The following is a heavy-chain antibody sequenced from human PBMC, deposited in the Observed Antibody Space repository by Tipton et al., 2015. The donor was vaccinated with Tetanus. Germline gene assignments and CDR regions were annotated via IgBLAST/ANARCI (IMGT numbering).Heavy chain of an antibody. D-gene: IGHD1-14*01. J-gene: IGHJ4*02. CDR2: IIHSGSS. CDR1: GGSFSLYY. CDR3: ARGTGDY. Sequence: LRLSCTVSGGSFSLYYWNWVRQSPGKGLEWIGEIIHSGSSSYSPSLKSRVTISVDTSKNQFSLKLSSVTAADTAVYYCARGTGDYWGQGTLVTVSS. V-gene: IGHV4-34*01.